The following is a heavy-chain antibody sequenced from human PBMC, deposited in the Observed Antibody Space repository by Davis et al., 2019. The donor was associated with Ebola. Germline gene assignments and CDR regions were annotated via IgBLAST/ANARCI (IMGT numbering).Heavy chain of an antibody. V-gene: IGHV1-46*01. CDR3: AAAVVQGDYYYYGMDV. D-gene: IGHD3-10*01. CDR2: INPSGGST. CDR1: GYTFTSYY. Sequence: ASVKVSCKASGYTFTSYYMHWVRQAPGQGLEWMGIINPSGGSTSYAQKFQGRVTMTRDTSTSTVYMELSSLRSEDTAVYYCAAAVVQGDYYYYGMDVWGQGTTVTVSS. J-gene: IGHJ6*02.